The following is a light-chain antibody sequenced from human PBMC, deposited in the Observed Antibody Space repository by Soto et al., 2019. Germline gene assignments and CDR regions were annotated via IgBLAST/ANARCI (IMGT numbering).Light chain of an antibody. J-gene: IGKJ5*01. V-gene: IGKV1-39*01. CDR3: QQSYSTPLIT. CDR1: QNINNY. CDR2: AAS. Sequence: DIQMTQSPSSLSASVGDRVTITCQASQNINNYLNWYQQKPGKAPKLLIYAASSLQSGVPSRFSGSGSGTDFTLTISSLQPEDFATYYCQQSYSTPLITFGQGTRLEIK.